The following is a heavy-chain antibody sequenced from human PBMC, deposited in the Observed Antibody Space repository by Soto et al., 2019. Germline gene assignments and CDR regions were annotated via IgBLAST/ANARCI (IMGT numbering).Heavy chain of an antibody. CDR1: GFTVCSNY. CDR2: IYSRGSS. CDR3: ARGASSYDSSCYDYFDY. D-gene: IGHD3-22*01. V-gene: IGHV3-53*01. J-gene: IGHJ4*02. Sequence: GGSLRLSCAASGFTVCSNYMSWVRQAPGKGLEWVSVIYSRGSSYYADSVKGRFTISRDNSKHTPYLQMNSLRAEDTAVYYCARGASSYDSSCYDYFDYGGQGTLVTVSS.